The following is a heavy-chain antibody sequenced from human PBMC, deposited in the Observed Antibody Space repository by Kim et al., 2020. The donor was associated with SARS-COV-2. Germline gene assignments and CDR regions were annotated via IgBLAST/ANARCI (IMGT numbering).Heavy chain of an antibody. V-gene: IGHV4-39*01. J-gene: IGHJ4*02. CDR3: ARRSAVVGYFDY. Sequence: NNPSLKSRVTISVDTSKNQFSLKLSAVTAADTAVYYCARRSAVVGYFDYWGQGTLVTVSS. D-gene: IGHD2-15*01.